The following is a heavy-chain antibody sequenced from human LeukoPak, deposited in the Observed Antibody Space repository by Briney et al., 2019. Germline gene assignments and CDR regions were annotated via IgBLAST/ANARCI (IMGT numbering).Heavy chain of an antibody. CDR1: GFTFSSHA. CDR3: AKEPGADTSNWYGSFDT. V-gene: IGHV3-23*01. J-gene: IGHJ5*02. CDR2: ITGSASNT. D-gene: IGHD6-13*01. Sequence: GGSLRLSCAASGFTFSSHAMNWVRRAPEKGLEWVSLITGSASNTYYADSVKGRFTVSRDISKNTVYLQMNSLRAEDTAVYYCAKEPGADTSNWYGSFDTWGQGTLVTVSS.